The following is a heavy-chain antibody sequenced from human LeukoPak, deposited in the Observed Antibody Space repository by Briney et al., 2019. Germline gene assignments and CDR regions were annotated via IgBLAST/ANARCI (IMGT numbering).Heavy chain of an antibody. CDR1: GFTFSSYS. V-gene: IGHV3-30*02. D-gene: IGHD6-6*01. CDR3: AKGSSIAASGGLDY. CDR2: IRYDGSNK. Sequence: GGSLRLSCAASGFTFSSYSMNWVRQAPGKGLEWVAFIRYDGSNKYYADSVKGRFTISRDNSKNTLYLQMNSLRAEDTAVYYCAKGSSIAASGGLDYWGQGTLVTVSS. J-gene: IGHJ4*02.